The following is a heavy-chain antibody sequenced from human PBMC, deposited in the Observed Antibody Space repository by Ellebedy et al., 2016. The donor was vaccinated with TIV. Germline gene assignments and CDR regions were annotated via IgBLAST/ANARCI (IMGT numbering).Heavy chain of an antibody. V-gene: IGHV3-30*18. J-gene: IGHJ4*02. CDR1: GFTFSDYG. Sequence: GESLKISCAASGFTFSDYGMHWVRQAPGKGLEWVTFISSGGSDKYYADSVKGRFTISRDNSKNTLYLQMNSLRTEDTAVYYCAKDQRKWMQVWSLDYWGQGTLVTVSS. D-gene: IGHD5-18*01. CDR3: AKDQRKWMQVWSLDY. CDR2: ISSGGSDK.